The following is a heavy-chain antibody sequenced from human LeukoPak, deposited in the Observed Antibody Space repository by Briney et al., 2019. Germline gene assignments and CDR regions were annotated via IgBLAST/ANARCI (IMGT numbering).Heavy chain of an antibody. J-gene: IGHJ4*02. V-gene: IGHV3-21*01. D-gene: IGHD1-26*01. CDR1: GFTFSSYS. CDR2: ISSSSSYI. CDR3: ASSDSGFDY. Sequence: GGSLRLSCAASGFTFSSYSMNWVRQAPGKGLEWVSSISSSSSYIHYADSVKGRFTISRDNAKNSLYLQMNSLRAEDTAVYYCASSDSGFDYWGQGTLVTVSS.